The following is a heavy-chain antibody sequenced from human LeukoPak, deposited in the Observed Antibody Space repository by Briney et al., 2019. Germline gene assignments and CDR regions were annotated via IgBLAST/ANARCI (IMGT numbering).Heavy chain of an antibody. CDR2: IYSGGST. CDR1: GFTVSSNY. V-gene: IGHV3-53*01. CDR3: AREITTGGPHFDY. D-gene: IGHD3-22*01. J-gene: IGHJ4*02. Sequence: PGGSLRLSCAASGFTVSSNYMSWVRQAPGKGLEWVSVIYSGGSTYYADSVKGRFTISRDNSKNTLYLQMNSLRAEDTAVYYCAREITTGGPHFDYWGQGTLVTVSS.